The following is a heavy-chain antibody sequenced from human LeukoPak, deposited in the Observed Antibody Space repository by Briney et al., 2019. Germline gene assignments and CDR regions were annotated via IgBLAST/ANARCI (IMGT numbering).Heavy chain of an antibody. Sequence: GASVKVSCQACGYTFTGYYMHWVRPAPGQEVEWMGWINPNSGGTNYAQKFQGRVTMTRDTSISTAIMELSRLRSDDTAVHYCARGGDFSSTSCYAGSWFDPWGQGTLVTVSS. CDR3: ARGGDFSSTSCYAGSWFDP. CDR2: INPNSGGT. J-gene: IGHJ5*02. V-gene: IGHV1-2*02. D-gene: IGHD2-2*03. CDR1: GYTFTGYY.